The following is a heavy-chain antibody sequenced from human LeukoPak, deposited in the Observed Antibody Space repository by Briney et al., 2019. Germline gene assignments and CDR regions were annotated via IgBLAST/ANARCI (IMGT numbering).Heavy chain of an antibody. Sequence: PGGSLRLSCAASGFTFSSYSMNWVRQAPWKGLEWVSYISSSSSTIYYADSVKGRFTISRDNAKNSLYLQMNSLRAEDTAVYYCARGGRPDAFDIWGQGTMVTVSS. CDR1: GFTFSSYS. CDR2: ISSSSSTI. D-gene: IGHD1-26*01. V-gene: IGHV3-48*01. J-gene: IGHJ3*02. CDR3: ARGGRPDAFDI.